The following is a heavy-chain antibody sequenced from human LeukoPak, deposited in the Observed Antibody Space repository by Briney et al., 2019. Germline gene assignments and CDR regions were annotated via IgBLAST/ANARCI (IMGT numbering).Heavy chain of an antibody. D-gene: IGHD3-22*01. CDR3: ARDMYYYDSSGAYLDY. CDR1: GFTFDDYA. Sequence: GGSLRLSCAASGFTFDDYAMHWVRQAPGKGLEWVSGISWNSGSIGYADSVKGRFTISRDNAKNSLYLQMNSLRAEDTAVYYCARDMYYYDSSGAYLDYWGQGTLVTVSS. J-gene: IGHJ4*02. V-gene: IGHV3-9*01. CDR2: ISWNSGSI.